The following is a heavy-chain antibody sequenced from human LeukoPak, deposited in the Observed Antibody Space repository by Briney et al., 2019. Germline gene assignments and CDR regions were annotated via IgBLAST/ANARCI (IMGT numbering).Heavy chain of an antibody. V-gene: IGHV3-9*01. CDR1: GFTFDDYA. CDR2: ISWNSGSI. Sequence: GGSLRLSCAASGFTFDDYAMHWVRQAPGKGLEWVSGISWNSGSIGYADSVKGRFTISRDNAKNSLYLQMNSLRAEDTALYYCAKGLVVVTANHYYYYGMDVWGQGTTVTVSS. D-gene: IGHD2-21*02. J-gene: IGHJ6*02. CDR3: AKGLVVVTANHYYYYGMDV.